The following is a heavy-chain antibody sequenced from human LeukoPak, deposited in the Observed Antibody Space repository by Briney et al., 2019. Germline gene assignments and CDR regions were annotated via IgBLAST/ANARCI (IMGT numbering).Heavy chain of an antibody. Sequence: GGSLRLSCAASGLTFSSSAMSWVRQAPGKGLQWVSAISGSGGSTHYADSVRGRFTISRDNSANTLYLQMNSLRAEDTAVYYCARDGYNYINRFDYWGQGTLVTVPS. D-gene: IGHD5-12*01. CDR1: GLTFSSSA. V-gene: IGHV3-23*01. CDR2: ISGSGGST. CDR3: ARDGYNYINRFDY. J-gene: IGHJ4*02.